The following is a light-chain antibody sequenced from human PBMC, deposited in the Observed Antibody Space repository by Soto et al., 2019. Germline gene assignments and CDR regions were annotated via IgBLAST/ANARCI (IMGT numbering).Light chain of an antibody. CDR3: QQSYGTPPT. CDR1: QSISSR. Sequence: DIKMYQSPATLSASVGDRVTISCRASQSISSRLNWYQQKPGRAPMLLIYATYSLQTGVPSRFSGSASGTDFTLTINSLQPEDFATYYCQQSYGTPPTFGQGTLLEV. CDR2: ATY. V-gene: IGKV1-39*01. J-gene: IGKJ5*01.